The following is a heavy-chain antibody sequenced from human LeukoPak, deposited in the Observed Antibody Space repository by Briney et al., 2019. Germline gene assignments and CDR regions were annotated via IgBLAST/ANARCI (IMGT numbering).Heavy chain of an antibody. Sequence: GGSLRLSCVTSGYTFYNYGMSWVRQAPGKGLEWVSGLNWNGSTTGYADSVKGRFTISRDNAKSSLYLQMNSLRAEDTALYYCVRNTKDYWGQGTLVTVSS. CDR2: LNWNGSTT. CDR1: GYTFYNYG. CDR3: VRNTKDY. J-gene: IGHJ4*02. V-gene: IGHV3-20*04. D-gene: IGHD2-2*01.